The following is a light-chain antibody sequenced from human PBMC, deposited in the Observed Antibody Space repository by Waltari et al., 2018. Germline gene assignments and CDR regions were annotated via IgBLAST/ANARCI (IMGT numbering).Light chain of an antibody. CDR3: HQRRNWPGT. CDR1: QNIINF. CDR2: DAS. J-gene: IGKJ1*01. V-gene: IGKV3-11*01. Sequence: ELVFTQSPATLSLSPGDRATLSCRASQNIINFLAWYQQKPGQAPRLLIFDASKRATGIPARFSGSGSGTDFTLTISSLEPEDFAVYYCHQRRNWPGTFGQGTKVEIK.